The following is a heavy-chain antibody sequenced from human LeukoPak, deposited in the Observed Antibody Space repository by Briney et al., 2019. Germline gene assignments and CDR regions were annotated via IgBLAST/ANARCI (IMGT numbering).Heavy chain of an antibody. CDR1: GFTFSGYS. CDR3: AKALICSGGSCYSYYYYGVDV. D-gene: IGHD2-15*01. V-gene: IGHV3-48*02. Sequence: GGSLRLSCAASGFTFSGYSMNWVRQAPGKGLEWVSYISSSSTTIYYADSVKGRFTISRDNAKNSLYLQMNSLRDEDTAVYYCAKALICSGGSCYSYYYYGVDVWGQGTTVTVSS. CDR2: ISSSSTTI. J-gene: IGHJ6*02.